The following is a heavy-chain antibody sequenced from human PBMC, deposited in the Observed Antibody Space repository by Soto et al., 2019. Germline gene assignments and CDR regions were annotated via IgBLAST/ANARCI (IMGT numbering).Heavy chain of an antibody. D-gene: IGHD3-22*01. CDR3: AKGRYIYYYDSRGYRDY. J-gene: IGHJ4*02. CDR2: ISGSGGST. Sequence: GGSLRLSCAASGFTFSSYATSWVRQAPGKGLEWVSAISGSGGSTYYADSVKGRFTISRDNSKNTLYLQMNSLRAEDTAVYYCAKGRYIYYYDSRGYRDYWGQGTLVTLSS. CDR1: GFTFSSYA. V-gene: IGHV3-23*01.